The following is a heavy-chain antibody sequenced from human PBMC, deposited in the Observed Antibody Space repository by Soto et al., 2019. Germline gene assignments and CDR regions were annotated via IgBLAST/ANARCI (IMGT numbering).Heavy chain of an antibody. CDR1: GYTFTIYA. V-gene: IGHV1-3*01. Sequence: ASLKVSCKASGYTFTIYAMHWVRQAPGQRLEWMGWINAGNGNTKYSQKFQGRVTITRDTSASTAYMELSSLRSEDTAVYYCASAGPSGWYWANCSPEYWYFDLWGRGTLVTVSS. CDR3: ASAGPSGWYWANCSPEYWYFDL. CDR2: INAGNGNT. D-gene: IGHD6-19*01. J-gene: IGHJ2*01.